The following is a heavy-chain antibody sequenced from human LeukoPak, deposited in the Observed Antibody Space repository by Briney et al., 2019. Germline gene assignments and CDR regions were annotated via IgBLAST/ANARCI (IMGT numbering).Heavy chain of an antibody. CDR2: MNPYSGIT. J-gene: IGHJ6*02. CDR1: GYTFTSSYD. V-gene: IGHV1-8*01. CDR3: ARENVNRGSSWGYDYFGMDV. Sequence: PVKVSCKASGYTFTSSYDINWVRQAPGQGLEWMGWMNPYSGITGYTQKFQGRVTMTRDTSISTAYIELSSLTSEDTAVYFCARENVNRGSSWGYDYFGMDVWGQGTAVTVSS. D-gene: IGHD6-13*01.